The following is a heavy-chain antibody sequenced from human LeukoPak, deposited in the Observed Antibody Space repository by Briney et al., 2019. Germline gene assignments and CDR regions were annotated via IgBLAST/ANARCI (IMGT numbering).Heavy chain of an antibody. V-gene: IGHV3-23*01. CDR3: ASSYYDILTGYYRPGLFDY. CDR2: ISGSGGST. Sequence: GGSLRLSCAASGFTFSSYAMSWVRQAPGKGLEWVSAISGSGGSTYYADSVKGRFTISRDNAKNSLYLQMNSLRAEDTAVYYCASSYYDILTGYYRPGLFDYWGQGTLVTVSS. CDR1: GFTFSSYA. D-gene: IGHD3-9*01. J-gene: IGHJ4*02.